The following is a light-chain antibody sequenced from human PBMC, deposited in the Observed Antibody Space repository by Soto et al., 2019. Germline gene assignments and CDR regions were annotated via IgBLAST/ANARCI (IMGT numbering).Light chain of an antibody. CDR2: CAS. Sequence: EIVLTQSPGTLSLSPGDRATLCCRASQNLSSSYLAWYQQKLGQAPRLLIYCASSRSTGIPDRFSGSVSGTEFIVTIIRLEPEGFAVYYWQLCDGTKPTTFGGGTNVEIK. CDR1: QNLSSSY. V-gene: IGKV3-20*01. J-gene: IGKJ4*01. CDR3: QLCDGTKPTT.